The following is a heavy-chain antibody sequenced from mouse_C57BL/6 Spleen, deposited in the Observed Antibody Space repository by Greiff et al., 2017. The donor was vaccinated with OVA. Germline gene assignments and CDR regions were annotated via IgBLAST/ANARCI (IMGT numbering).Heavy chain of an antibody. V-gene: IGHV14-1*01. J-gene: IGHJ2*01. Sequence: DVQLQPSWAELVRPGASVKLSCTASGFNFNDYYMHWVKQRPEQVLEWIGRIDPEDGDTEYAPKFQGKATMTEDTSSNTAYLQLSSLESEDTAVYYWTTYPVAHFDYWGQGTTLTVSS. CDR1: GFNFNDYY. D-gene: IGHD1-1*01. CDR2: IDPEDGDT. CDR3: TTYPVAHFDY.